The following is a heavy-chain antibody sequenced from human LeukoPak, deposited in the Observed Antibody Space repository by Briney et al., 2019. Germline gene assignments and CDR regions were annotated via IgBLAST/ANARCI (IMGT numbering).Heavy chain of an antibody. J-gene: IGHJ3*01. CDR2: IYYRGNT. CDR1: GGSISGYY. V-gene: IGHV4-59*08. Sequence: SETLSLTCSVSGGSISGYYWSWIRQTPGEGLEWIGYIYYRGNTKYNPSLRSRVTISIDTSKNQFSLKLTSVTAADTAMYYCARPKSAAGTVHDLDAFDVWGQGTMVTVSS. D-gene: IGHD6-13*01. CDR3: ARPKSAAGTVHDLDAFDV.